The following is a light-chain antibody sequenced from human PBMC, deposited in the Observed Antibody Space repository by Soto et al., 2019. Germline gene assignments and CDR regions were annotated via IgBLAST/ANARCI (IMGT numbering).Light chain of an antibody. Sequence: DIQMTQSPSSLSASVGDRVSVTCQASQNINNYLNWYQQKPGRAPKLLIYDASNLETGVPSRFSGSGSGTDFTFTISSLQPEDIATYYCQQYDNLPLTFGGGTLLEIK. CDR2: DAS. V-gene: IGKV1-33*01. CDR3: QQYDNLPLT. CDR1: QNINNY. J-gene: IGKJ5*01.